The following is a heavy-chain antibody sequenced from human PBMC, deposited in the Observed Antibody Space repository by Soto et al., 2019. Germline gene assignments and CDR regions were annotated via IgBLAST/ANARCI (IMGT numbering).Heavy chain of an antibody. CDR3: ARERGIGYESDH. V-gene: IGHV1-69*08. Sequence: QVQLVQSGAEVKKPGSSVNVSCKASGGTFSSYTISWVRQAPGQGLEWMGRIIPILGITNYAQKFQGRVTITADKSTSTAYMELSSLRSEDTAMYYCARERGIGYESDHWGQGTLVTVSS. J-gene: IGHJ4*02. CDR1: GGTFSSYT. D-gene: IGHD5-12*01. CDR2: IIPILGIT.